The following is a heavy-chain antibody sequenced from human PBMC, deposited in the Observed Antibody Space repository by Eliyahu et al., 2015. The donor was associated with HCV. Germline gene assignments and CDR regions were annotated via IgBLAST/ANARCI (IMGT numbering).Heavy chain of an antibody. CDR2: INHSGST. CDR3: ARLREQQLASYDAFDI. D-gene: IGHD6-13*01. J-gene: IGHJ3*02. V-gene: IGHV4-34*01. Sequence: QVQLQQWGAGLLKPSETLSLTCAVYGGXFSGYYWXWIRQPPGKGLEWIGEINHSGSTNYNPSLKSRVTISVDTSKNQFSLKLSSVTAADTAVYYCARLREQQLASYDAFDIWGQGTMVTVSS. CDR1: GGXFSGYY.